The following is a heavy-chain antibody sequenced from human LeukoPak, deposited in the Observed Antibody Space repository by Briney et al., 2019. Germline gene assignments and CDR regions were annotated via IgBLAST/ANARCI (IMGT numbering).Heavy chain of an antibody. CDR1: GFTFSSYS. J-gene: IGHJ4*02. Sequence: GGSLRLSCAASGFTFSSYSMNWVRQAPGKGLEWVSYVSSSITIYYADSVKGRFTISRDNAKNSLHLQMNSLRDEDTAVYYCARAVGYYGSGFVDYWGQGTLVTVSS. V-gene: IGHV3-48*02. CDR2: VSSSITI. D-gene: IGHD3-10*01. CDR3: ARAVGYYGSGFVDY.